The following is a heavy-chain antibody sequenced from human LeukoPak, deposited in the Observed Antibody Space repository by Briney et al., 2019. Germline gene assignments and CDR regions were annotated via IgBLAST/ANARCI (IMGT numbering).Heavy chain of an antibody. CDR3: ARGTVSEPLLPPTFDY. CDR2: IYYSGSA. J-gene: IGHJ4*02. D-gene: IGHD1-14*01. V-gene: IGHV4-59*01. CDR1: GGSISSYY. Sequence: SETLSLTCTVSGGSISSYYWSWIRQPPGKGLEWIGYIYYSGSANYNPSLKSRVTISVDTSKNQFSLKLSSVTAADTAVYYCARGTVSEPLLPPTFDYWDQGTLVTVSS.